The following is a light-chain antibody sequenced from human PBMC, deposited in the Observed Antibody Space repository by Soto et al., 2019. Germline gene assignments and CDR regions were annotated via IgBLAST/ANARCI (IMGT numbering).Light chain of an antibody. V-gene: IGKV1-33*01. CDR1: QDISNY. J-gene: IGKJ5*01. CDR2: DAS. CDR3: QQYDNLPIT. Sequence: DIQMTQSQSSLSASVGDSVTITCQASQDISNYLNWYQQKPWKAPKLLIYDASNLETGVPSRFSGSGSGTDFTFTISSLQPEDIATYYCQQYDNLPITFGQGTRLEIK.